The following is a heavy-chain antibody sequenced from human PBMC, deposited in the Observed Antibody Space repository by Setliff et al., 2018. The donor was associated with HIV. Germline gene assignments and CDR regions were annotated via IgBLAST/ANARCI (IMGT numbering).Heavy chain of an antibody. J-gene: IGHJ4*02. V-gene: IGHV3-23*01. CDR1: GFTFSSYG. CDR2: ISYSGDST. Sequence: PGGSLRLSCTASGFTFSSYGMSWVRQAPGKGLEWVSGISYSGDSTYYGEFETGRFTISRDNSKNALYLQMSSLRAEDTAVYYCSRVHPSSSGYYSYFFDYWGQGTLVTVSS. CDR3: SRVHPSSSGYYSYFFDY. D-gene: IGHD3-22*01.